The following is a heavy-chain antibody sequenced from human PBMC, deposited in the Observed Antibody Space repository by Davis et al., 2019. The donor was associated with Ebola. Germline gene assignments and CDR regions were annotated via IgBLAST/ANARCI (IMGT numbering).Heavy chain of an antibody. J-gene: IGHJ4*02. CDR2: IKQDGSEK. CDR3: ARRGYSALD. Sequence: PSETLSLTCAVYGGSFSGYYWSWIRQPPGKGLEWVANIKQDGSEKYYVDSVKGRFAISRDNAKNSLYLQMNSLRAEDTAVYYCARRGYSALDWGQGTLVTVSS. CDR1: GGSFSGYY. D-gene: IGHD5-12*01. V-gene: IGHV3-7*03.